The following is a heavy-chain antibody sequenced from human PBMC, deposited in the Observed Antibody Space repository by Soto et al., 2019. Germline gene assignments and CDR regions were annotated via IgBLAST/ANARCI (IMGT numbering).Heavy chain of an antibody. CDR3: AKDGSSSSFYYYGMDV. V-gene: IGHV3-43D*04. CDR1: GFTFDDYA. D-gene: IGHD6-6*01. Sequence: GGSLRLSCAASGFTFDDYAMHWVRQAPGKGLEWVSLISWDGGSTYYADSVKGRFTISRDNSKNSLYLQMNSLRAEDTALYYCAKDGSSSSFYYYGMDVWGQGTTVTVSS. J-gene: IGHJ6*02. CDR2: ISWDGGST.